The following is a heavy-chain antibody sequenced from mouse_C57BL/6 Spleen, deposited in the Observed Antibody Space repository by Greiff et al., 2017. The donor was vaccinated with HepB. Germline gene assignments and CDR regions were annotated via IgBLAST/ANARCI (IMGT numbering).Heavy chain of an antibody. CDR3: ARPGSSYGCFDV. CDR2: IYPSDSET. CDR1: GYTFTSYW. D-gene: IGHD1-1*01. J-gene: IGHJ1*03. V-gene: IGHV1-61*01. Sequence: QVQLQQPGAELVRPGSSVKLSCKASGYTFTSYWMDWVKQRPGQGLEWIGNIYPSDSETHYNQKFKDKATLTVDKSSSTAYMQLSSLTSEDSAVYYCARPGSSYGCFDVWGTGTTVTVSS.